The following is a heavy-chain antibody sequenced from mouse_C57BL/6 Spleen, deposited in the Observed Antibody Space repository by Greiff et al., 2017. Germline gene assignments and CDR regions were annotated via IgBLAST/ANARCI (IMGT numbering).Heavy chain of an antibody. CDR3: TGGYDYAMDY. Sequence: EVKLVESGGGLVQPGGSMKLSCVASGFTFSNYWMNWVRQSPEKGLEWVAQIRLKSDNYATNYAESVKGRFTISRDDSQSSVYLQMNNLRAEDTGMYYCTGGYDYAMDYWGQGTSVTVSS. CDR2: IRLKSDNYAT. J-gene: IGHJ4*01. V-gene: IGHV6-3*01. D-gene: IGHD2-2*01. CDR1: GFTFSNYW.